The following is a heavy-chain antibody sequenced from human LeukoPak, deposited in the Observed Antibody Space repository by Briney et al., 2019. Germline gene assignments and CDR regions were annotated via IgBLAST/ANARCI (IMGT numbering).Heavy chain of an antibody. Sequence: GGSLRVSCAASGFTFSSYSMNWVRQAPGKGLGWVSSISSSSSYIYYADSVKGRFTISRDNAKNSLYLQMNSLRAEDTAVYYCARDSGYCSGGSCYGDYGMDVWGQGTTVTVSS. CDR1: GFTFSSYS. CDR3: ARDSGYCSGGSCYGDYGMDV. J-gene: IGHJ6*02. D-gene: IGHD2-15*01. CDR2: ISSSSSYI. V-gene: IGHV3-21*01.